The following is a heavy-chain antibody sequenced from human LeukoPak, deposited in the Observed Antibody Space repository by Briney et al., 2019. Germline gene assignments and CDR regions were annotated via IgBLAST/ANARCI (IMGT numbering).Heavy chain of an antibody. CDR1: GGSFSDYS. CDR2: IKHSGGT. Sequence: SETLSLTCAVYGGSFSDYSWSWIRQPPGKGREWIGEIKHSGGTNPNPSLMSRVIMSVDTSKNQFSLKVSSVTASDTAVYYCARVGYSFSINDRSRTGLGAYPTKYHYYMDVWGKGTTVIVSS. CDR3: ARVGYSFSINDRSRTGLGAYPTKYHYYMDV. J-gene: IGHJ6*03. V-gene: IGHV4-34*01. D-gene: IGHD5-18*01.